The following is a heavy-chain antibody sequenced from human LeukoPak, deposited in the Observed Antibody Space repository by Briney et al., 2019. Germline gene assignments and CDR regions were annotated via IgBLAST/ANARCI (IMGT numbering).Heavy chain of an antibody. V-gene: IGHV3-64*04. J-gene: IGHJ4*02. CDR1: GFTFSWYA. CDR2: ISSNGGST. CDR3: AKDFDVDTAIISYFDC. Sequence: GGSLRLSCSASGFTFSWYAMHWVRQAPGKGLEYVSTISSNGGSTYYADSVKGRFTISRDNSKNTLYLQMNSLRAEDTAVYFCAKDFDVDTAIISYFDCWGQGTLVTVSS. D-gene: IGHD5-18*01.